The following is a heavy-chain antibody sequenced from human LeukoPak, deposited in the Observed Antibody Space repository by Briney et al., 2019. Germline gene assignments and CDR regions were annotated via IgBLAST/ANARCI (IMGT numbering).Heavy chain of an antibody. CDR3: ARGTVLRYFDWLLWDAFDI. CDR2: IIPIFGTA. CDR1: GGTFSSYA. D-gene: IGHD3-9*01. V-gene: IGHV1-69*13. J-gene: IGHJ3*02. Sequence: ASVKVPCKASGGTFSSYAISWVRPAPGQGLEWMGRIIPIFGTANYAQKFQGRVTITADESTSTAYMELSSLRSEETAVYYCARGTVLRYFDWLLWDAFDIWGQGTMVTVSS.